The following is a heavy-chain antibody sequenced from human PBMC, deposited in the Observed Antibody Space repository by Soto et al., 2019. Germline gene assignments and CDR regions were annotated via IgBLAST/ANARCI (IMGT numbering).Heavy chain of an antibody. CDR1: VFTFNNYA. CDR2: INNGGDNI. CDR3: AKTFLARYCSSSICYDPADYFDY. J-gene: IGHJ4*02. D-gene: IGHD2-2*01. Sequence: WWSLRLSCSASVFTFNNYAMSWVRQAPGKGLEWVSSINNGGDNIYYADSVKGRFTISRDNSKSTLYLQMNSLRAEDTAVYYCAKTFLARYCSSSICYDPADYFDYWGQGTLVTVSS. V-gene: IGHV3-23*01.